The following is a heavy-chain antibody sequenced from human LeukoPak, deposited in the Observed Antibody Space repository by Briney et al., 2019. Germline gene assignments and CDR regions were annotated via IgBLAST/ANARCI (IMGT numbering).Heavy chain of an antibody. D-gene: IGHD5-24*01. V-gene: IGHV3-7*01. CDR1: GFTFSSYW. Sequence: WGSLRLSGAASGFTFSSYWMSWVRQGPGKGLECVANIKQDGSEKYYVDSVKGRFTISRDNAKNSLYLQMNSLRAEDTAVYYYATLGDGYNQDYFDYWGQGTLVTVSS. CDR2: IKQDGSEK. J-gene: IGHJ4*02. CDR3: ATLGDGYNQDYFDY.